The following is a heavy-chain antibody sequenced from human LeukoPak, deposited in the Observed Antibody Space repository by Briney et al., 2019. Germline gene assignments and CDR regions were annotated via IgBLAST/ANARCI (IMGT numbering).Heavy chain of an antibody. CDR1: GFAFSDYG. D-gene: IGHD3-3*01. J-gene: IGHJ4*02. CDR3: ARDLIFGVVTSGAFDY. CDR2: IRYDGSSE. V-gene: IGHV3-30*02. Sequence: GGSLRLSCAASGFAFSDYGMHWVRQAPGKGLEWVAFIRYDGSSEFYADSVKGRFTISRDNSKNTLYLQMNSLRAEDTAVYYCARDLIFGVVTSGAFDYWGQGTLVTVSS.